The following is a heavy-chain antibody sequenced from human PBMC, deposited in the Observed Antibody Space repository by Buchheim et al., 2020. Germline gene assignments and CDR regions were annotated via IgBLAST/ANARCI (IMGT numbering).Heavy chain of an antibody. D-gene: IGHD6-19*01. CDR3: ARIAVGGKDRWFDP. V-gene: IGHV3-48*03. CDR1: GFTFSSYE. CDR2: ISSSGSTI. J-gene: IGHJ5*02. Sequence: EVQLVESGGGLVQPGGSLRLSCAASGFTFSSYEMNWVRQAPGKGLEWVSYISSSGSTIYYADSVKGRFTIYRDNAKNSLYLQMNSLRAEDTAVYYCARIAVGGKDRWFDPWGQETL.